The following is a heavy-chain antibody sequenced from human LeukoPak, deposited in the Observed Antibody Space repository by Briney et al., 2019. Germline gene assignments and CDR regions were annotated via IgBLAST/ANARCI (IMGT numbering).Heavy chain of an antibody. CDR3: ARLPMVRGVIITEIMFDY. J-gene: IGHJ4*02. CDR1: GFTFSSYW. D-gene: IGHD3-10*01. V-gene: IGHV3-7*01. CDR2: IKQDGSEK. Sequence: GGSLRLSCVASGFTFSSYWMSWVRQAPGKGLEWVANIKQDGSEKYYVDSVKGRFTISRDNAKNSLYLQMNSLRAEDTAVYYCARLPMVRGVIITEIMFDYWGQGTLVTVSS.